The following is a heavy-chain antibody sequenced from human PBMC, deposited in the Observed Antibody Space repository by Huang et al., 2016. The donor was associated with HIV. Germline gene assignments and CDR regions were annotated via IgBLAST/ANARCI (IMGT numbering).Heavy chain of an antibody. CDR3: ARFRGPQVTLNWLDP. D-gene: IGHD3-10*01. CDR2: VSTYKGHT. CDR1: GYTFFTYS. V-gene: IGHV1-18*01. J-gene: IGHJ5*02. Sequence: QVQLVQSGPEMKKPGASVNVSCKASGYTFFTYSVSWVRQAPGQVLEWMGWVSTYKGHTNYAKKFQGRLTLTTDVSTSSAYMELKNLRSDDTAVYYCARFRGPQVTLNWLDPWGQGTLVTVSS.